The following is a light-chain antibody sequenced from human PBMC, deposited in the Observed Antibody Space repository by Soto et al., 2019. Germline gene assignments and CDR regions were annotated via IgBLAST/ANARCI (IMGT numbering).Light chain of an antibody. CDR2: DAS. CDR3: QQRSNWPLLT. Sequence: EIVLTQSPATLSLSPGERATLSCRASQSVSSYLAWYQQKPGQAPRLLIYDASNMATGIPARFSGSGSGTYFTRTISSLELEDFAVYYCQQRSNWPLLTCGGGTKVEIK. CDR1: QSVSSY. V-gene: IGKV3-11*01. J-gene: IGKJ4*01.